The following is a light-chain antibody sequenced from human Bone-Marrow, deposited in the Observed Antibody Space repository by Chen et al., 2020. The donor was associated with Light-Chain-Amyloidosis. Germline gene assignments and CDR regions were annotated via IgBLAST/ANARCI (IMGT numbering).Light chain of an antibody. J-gene: IGKJ4*01. CDR2: GSS. V-gene: IGKV3-20*01. Sequence: EIVLTQSPGTLSLSPGEGANLSCRASQTISSNYLIGNQQKFGQAPRLLIYGSSSGATGIPDRFNGSGSGTDFTLTINRLEPEDFAMYYCQQYGTSPLTFGGGTKVEIK. CDR1: QTISSNY. CDR3: QQYGTSPLT.